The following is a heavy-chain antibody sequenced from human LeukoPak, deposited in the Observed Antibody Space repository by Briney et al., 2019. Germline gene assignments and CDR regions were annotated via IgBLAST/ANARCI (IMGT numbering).Heavy chain of an antibody. J-gene: IGHJ3*02. CDR1: GGSFSGYY. D-gene: IGHD3-10*01. Sequence: SETLSLTCAVYGGSFSGYYWSWIRQPPGKGLEWIGEINHSGSTNYNPSLKSRVTISVDTSKNQFSLKLSSVTAADTAVYYCALTLGHDAFDIWGQGTTVTVSS. V-gene: IGHV4-34*01. CDR3: ALTLGHDAFDI. CDR2: INHSGST.